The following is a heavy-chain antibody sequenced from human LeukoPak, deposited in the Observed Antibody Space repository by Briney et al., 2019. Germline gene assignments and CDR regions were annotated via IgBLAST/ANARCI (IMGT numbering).Heavy chain of an antibody. Sequence: SETLSLTCAVYGGSFSGYYWSWIRQPPGKGLEWIGEINHSGSTNYNPSLKSRVTISVDTSKNQFSLQLNSVTPEDTAVYYCARVEYSSGWYFDYWGQGTLVTVSS. CDR3: ARVEYSSGWYFDY. D-gene: IGHD6-19*01. CDR1: GGSFSGYY. V-gene: IGHV4-34*01. J-gene: IGHJ4*02. CDR2: INHSGST.